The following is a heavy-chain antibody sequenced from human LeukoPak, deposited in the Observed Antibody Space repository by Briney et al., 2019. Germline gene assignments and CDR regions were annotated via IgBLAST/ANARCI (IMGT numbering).Heavy chain of an antibody. CDR2: IYYSGST. CDR3: ARQSSDLYYYYGMDV. CDR1: GGSTSSSSYY. V-gene: IGHV4-39*01. J-gene: IGHJ6*02. Sequence: PSETLSLTCTVSGGSTSSSSYYWGWIRQPPGKGLEWIGSIYYSGSTYYNPSLKSRVTISVDTPKNQFSLKLSSVTAADTAVYYCARQSSDLYYYYGMDVWGQGTTVTVSS. D-gene: IGHD6-19*01.